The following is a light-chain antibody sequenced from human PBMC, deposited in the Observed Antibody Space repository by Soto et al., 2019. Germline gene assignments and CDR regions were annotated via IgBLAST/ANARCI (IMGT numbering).Light chain of an antibody. CDR1: RSIEIY. CDR3: QQYNNWPPWT. J-gene: IGKJ1*01. CDR2: DTS. Sequence: EIVLTQSPGTLSLSPGERATLSCRASRSIEIYLAWYQQKPGQAPRLLIYDTSNRATGIPARFSGSGSGTDFTLTISDLEPEDFALYYCQQYNNWPPWTFGQGTKVEIK. V-gene: IGKV3-11*01.